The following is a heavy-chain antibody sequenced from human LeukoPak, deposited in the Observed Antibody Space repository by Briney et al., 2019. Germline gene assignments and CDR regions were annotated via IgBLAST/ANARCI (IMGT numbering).Heavy chain of an antibody. CDR2: INPNSGGT. V-gene: IGHV1-2*02. Sequence: ASVTVSCKASGYTFTGYYMHWVRQAPGQGLEWMGWINPNSGGTNYAQKFQGRVTMTRDTSISTAYMELSRLRSDDTAVYYCARAQENIVVVPAADYWGQGTLVTVSS. J-gene: IGHJ4*02. CDR1: GYTFTGYY. CDR3: ARAQENIVVVPAADY. D-gene: IGHD2-2*01.